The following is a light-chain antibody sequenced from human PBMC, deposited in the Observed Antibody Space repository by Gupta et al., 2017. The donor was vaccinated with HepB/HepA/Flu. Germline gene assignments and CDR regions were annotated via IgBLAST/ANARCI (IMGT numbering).Light chain of an antibody. CDR1: SSDVGGYNY. J-gene: IGLJ1*01. CDR3: SSYTSSNKAYV. Sequence: QSALTQPASVSGSPGQSITFSCTGISSDVGGYNYVSWYQQHPGKAPKVMIYDVNNRPSGVSDRFSGSKSGNTASLTISGLQAEDEADYYCSSYTSSNKAYVFGTGTKVTVL. CDR2: DVN. V-gene: IGLV2-14*03.